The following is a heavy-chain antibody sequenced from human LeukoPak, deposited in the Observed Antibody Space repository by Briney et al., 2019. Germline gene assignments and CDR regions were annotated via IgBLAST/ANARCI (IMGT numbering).Heavy chain of an antibody. D-gene: IGHD3-22*01. CDR3: ASGEYYYDSSGYYSLRAFDI. CDR1: GGSISSSSYY. Sequence: TSETLSLTCTVSGGSISSSSYYWGWIRQPPGKGLEWIGSIYYSGSTHYNPSLKSRVTISVDTSKNQFSLKLSSVTAADTAVYYCASGEYYYDSSGYYSLRAFDIWGQGTMVTVSS. V-gene: IGHV4-39*07. J-gene: IGHJ3*02. CDR2: IYYSGST.